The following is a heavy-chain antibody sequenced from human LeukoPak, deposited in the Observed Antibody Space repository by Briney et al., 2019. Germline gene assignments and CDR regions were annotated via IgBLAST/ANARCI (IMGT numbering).Heavy chain of an antibody. D-gene: IGHD2-21*02. CDR1: GGSISSSSYY. Sequence: SETLSLTCTVSGGSISSSSYYWGWIRQPPGKGLEWIGSIYYSGSTYYNPSLKSRVTISVDTSKNRFSLKLSSVTAADTAVYYCARQASIVVVTAPGFDYWGQGTLVTVSS. CDR3: ARQASIVVVTAPGFDY. J-gene: IGHJ4*02. V-gene: IGHV4-39*01. CDR2: IYYSGST.